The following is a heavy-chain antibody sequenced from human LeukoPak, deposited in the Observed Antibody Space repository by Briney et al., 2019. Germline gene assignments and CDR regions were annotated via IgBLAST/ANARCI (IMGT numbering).Heavy chain of an antibody. CDR1: GGSFSGYY. Sequence: SSETLSLTCAVYGGSFSGYYWSWIRQPPGKGLEWIGEINHSGSTNYNPSRKSQATISVDTSKNQFSLKLSSVTAADTAVYYCARARYYGDYVYWGQGTLVTVSS. V-gene: IGHV4-34*01. D-gene: IGHD4-17*01. J-gene: IGHJ4*02. CDR2: INHSGST. CDR3: ARARYYGDYVY.